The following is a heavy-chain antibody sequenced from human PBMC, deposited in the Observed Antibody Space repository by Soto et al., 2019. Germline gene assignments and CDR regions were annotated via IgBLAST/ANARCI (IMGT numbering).Heavy chain of an antibody. Sequence: SETLSLTCAVYGGSFSGYYWSWIRQPPGKGLEWIGEINHSGSTNYNPSLKSRVTISVDTSKNQFSLKLSSVTAADTAVYYCARAAHYVSGSYRKYYFDYWGKGTMVTVS. J-gene: IGHJ4*02. D-gene: IGHD3-16*02. CDR1: GGSFSGYY. V-gene: IGHV4-34*01. CDR3: ARAAHYVSGSYRKYYFDY. CDR2: INHSGST.